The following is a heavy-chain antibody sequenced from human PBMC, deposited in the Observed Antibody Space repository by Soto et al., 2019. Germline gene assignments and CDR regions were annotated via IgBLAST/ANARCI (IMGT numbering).Heavy chain of an antibody. CDR3: ARGDPGIAAEDAFDI. CDR2: INAGNGNT. CDR1: GYTFTSYA. V-gene: IGHV1-3*01. D-gene: IGHD6-13*01. Sequence: QVQLVQSGAEVKKPGASVKVSCKASGYTFTSYAMHWVRQAPGQRLEWMGWINAGNGNTKYSQKFQGRVTITRDTSASTAYMELSSLRSEDTAVYYCARGDPGIAAEDAFDIWGRGTMVTVSS. J-gene: IGHJ3*02.